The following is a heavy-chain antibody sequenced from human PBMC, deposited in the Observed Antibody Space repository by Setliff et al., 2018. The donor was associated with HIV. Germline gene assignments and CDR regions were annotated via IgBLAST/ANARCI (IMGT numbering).Heavy chain of an antibody. Sequence: ASVKVSCKTSGFTFNHYGITWVRQAPGQGLEWMGWISAYNGDTKYSQTFQGRVTMTSDTSTSTVYMELSSLRSEDTAIYYCAKEHHTTTTGTRVANYFDYWGQGTLVTVSS. CDR3: AKEHHTTTTGTRVANYFDY. CDR2: ISAYNGDT. D-gene: IGHD1-1*01. V-gene: IGHV1-18*01. J-gene: IGHJ4*02. CDR1: GFTFNHYG.